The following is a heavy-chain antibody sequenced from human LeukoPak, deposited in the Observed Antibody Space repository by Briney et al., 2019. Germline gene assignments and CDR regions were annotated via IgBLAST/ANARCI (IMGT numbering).Heavy chain of an antibody. J-gene: IGHJ4*02. Sequence: SETLSLTCAVYGGSFSGYYWSWIRQPPGKGLEWIGEINHSGSTNYNPSLESRVTISVDTSKNQFSLKLSSVTAADTAVYYCARGEDMGSGGSCYHFDYWGQGTLVTISS. V-gene: IGHV4-34*01. CDR3: ARGEDMGSGGSCYHFDY. D-gene: IGHD2-15*01. CDR2: INHSGST. CDR1: GGSFSGYY.